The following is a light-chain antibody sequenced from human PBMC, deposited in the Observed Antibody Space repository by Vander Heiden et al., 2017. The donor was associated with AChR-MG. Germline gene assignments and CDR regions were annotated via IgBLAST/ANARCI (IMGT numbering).Light chain of an antibody. V-gene: IGKV1-27*01. CDR1: QRISDS. Sequence: DIQMTQLPPSLSASVGARITITRRASQRISDSLAWNQQKPGKVPNLLIHGASTLQSGVPSRFSGSGSGTEFTLTISSLQPEDVATYYCQKYDSAPFTFGPGTKVDIK. CDR3: QKYDSAPFT. J-gene: IGKJ3*01. CDR2: GAS.